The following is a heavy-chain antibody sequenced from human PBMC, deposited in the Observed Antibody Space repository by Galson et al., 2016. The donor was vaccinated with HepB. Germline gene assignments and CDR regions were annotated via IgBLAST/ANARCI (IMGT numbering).Heavy chain of an antibody. CDR3: ARDHYDFSSAYIASLGGFIDY. J-gene: IGHJ4*02. Sequence: SLRLSCAASGFTFSTYNMNWVRQAPGKGLEWVSSISSSSTYIYYADSVKGRFTISRDNAKNSLYLQMNSLRAEDTAVYYCARDHYDFSSAYIASLGGFIDYWGQGTLVTVAS. D-gene: IGHD3-3*01. CDR2: ISSSSTYI. CDR1: GFTFSTYN. V-gene: IGHV3-21*01.